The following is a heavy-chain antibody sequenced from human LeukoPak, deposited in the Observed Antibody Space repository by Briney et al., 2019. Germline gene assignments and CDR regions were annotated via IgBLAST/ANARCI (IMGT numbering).Heavy chain of an antibody. Sequence: GGSLRLSCAVSGFTISRYSMSWVRQGPGKGQEWVGFIRINAYGGTTEYAASVKGRFIISRDDSNSVAYLHMNSLRTGDTAMYYCARVHYDFWSAYYNVGHYFDYWGQGTLVTVSS. D-gene: IGHD3-3*01. V-gene: IGHV3-49*04. J-gene: IGHJ4*02. CDR1: GFTISRYS. CDR3: ARVHYDFWSAYYNVGHYFDY. CDR2: IRINAYGGTT.